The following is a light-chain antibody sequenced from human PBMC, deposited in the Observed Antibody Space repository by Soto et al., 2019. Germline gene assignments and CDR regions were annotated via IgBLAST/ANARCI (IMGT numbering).Light chain of an antibody. Sequence: QSALTQPRSVSGSPGQSVTISCTGTSSDVGVSRSVSWYQQHPGKAPKLIISDVTKRPSGVPYRFSGSKSGNTASLTISGLQAADEADYYCCSFAGSSTWVFGGGTKLTVL. V-gene: IGLV2-11*01. CDR1: SSDVGVSRS. CDR3: CSFAGSSTWV. J-gene: IGLJ3*02. CDR2: DVT.